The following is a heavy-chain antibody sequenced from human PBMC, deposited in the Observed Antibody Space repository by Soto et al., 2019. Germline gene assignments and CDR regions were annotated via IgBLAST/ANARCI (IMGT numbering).Heavy chain of an antibody. CDR1: RFTFSTYA. D-gene: IGHD2-15*01. V-gene: IGHV3-23*01. CDR3: AKSLFGGPDI. CDR2: ISGGGGDT. J-gene: IGHJ3*02. Sequence: VGSLRLSCAASRFTFSTYAMSWVRQAPGKGLEWVSGISGGGGDTSYADSVRGRFTCSRDNSKNTLYLQMNSLRAEDTALYYCAKSLFGGPDIWGQGTMVTVSS.